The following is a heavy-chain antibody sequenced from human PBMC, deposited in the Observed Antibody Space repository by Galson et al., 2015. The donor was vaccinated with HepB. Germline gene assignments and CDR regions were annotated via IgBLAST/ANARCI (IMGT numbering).Heavy chain of an antibody. CDR2: IWYDGSIE. V-gene: IGHV3-30*14. Sequence: SLRLSCAVSGFTFNNNVLAWVRQAPGKGLEWVAVIWYDGSIEYYRDSVRGRFTVSRDISRTSLHLQMSSLRADDTALYYCAQAPQVNLAFYWGQGTLVTVSS. D-gene: IGHD3-3*02. CDR1: GFTFNNNV. J-gene: IGHJ4*01. CDR3: AQAPQVNLAFY.